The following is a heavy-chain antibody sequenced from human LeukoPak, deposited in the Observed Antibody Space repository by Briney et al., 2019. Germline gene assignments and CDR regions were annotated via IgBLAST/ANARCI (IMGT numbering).Heavy chain of an antibody. V-gene: IGHV3-23*01. CDR2: ISDSGGST. J-gene: IGHJ4*02. D-gene: IGHD1-26*01. CDR1: GFTFSTYA. CDR3: AKDSSRGGSYHDY. Sequence: PGGSLRLSCAASGFTFSTYAMSWVRQAPGKGLQWVSGISDSGGSTYYADSVKGRFTISRDTSKNTLYLQMNSLRAEDTAVYYCAKDSSRGGSYHDYWGQGTLVTVSS.